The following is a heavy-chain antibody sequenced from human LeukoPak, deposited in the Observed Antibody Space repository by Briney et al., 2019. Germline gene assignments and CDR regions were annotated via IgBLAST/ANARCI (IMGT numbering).Heavy chain of an antibody. V-gene: IGHV3-30*18. CDR3: AKDRSTVGYRYGLDY. CDR2: ISYDGSNK. Sequence: PGGSLRLSCAASGFTFSSYGMHWVRQAPGKGLEWVAVISYDGSNKYYADSVKGRFTISRDNSKNTLYLQMNSLRAEDTAVYYCAKDRSTVGYRYGLDYWGQGTLVTVSS. CDR1: GFTFSSYG. D-gene: IGHD5-18*01. J-gene: IGHJ4*02.